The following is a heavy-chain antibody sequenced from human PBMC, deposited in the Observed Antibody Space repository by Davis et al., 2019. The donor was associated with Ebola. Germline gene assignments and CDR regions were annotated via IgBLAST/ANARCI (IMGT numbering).Heavy chain of an antibody. D-gene: IGHD6-13*01. J-gene: IGHJ6*02. Sequence: SETLSLTCAVSGGSISSSNWWRWVRQPPGKGLEWIGDINHSGSTNYNPSLKSRVTISVDTSKNQFSLKLSSVTAADTAMYYCARVPIAARRGYYYYYYGMDVWGQGTTVTVSS. CDR1: GGSISSSNW. CDR2: INHSGST. V-gene: IGHV4-4*02. CDR3: ARVPIAARRGYYYYYYGMDV.